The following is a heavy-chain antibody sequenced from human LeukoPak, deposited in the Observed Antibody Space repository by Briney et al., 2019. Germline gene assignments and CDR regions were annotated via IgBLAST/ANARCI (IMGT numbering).Heavy chain of an antibody. D-gene: IGHD3-16*01. CDR2: IYSGGST. Sequence: GGSLRLSCAASGFTVSSNYMSWVRQAPGKGLEWVSVIYSGGSTYYADSVKGRFTISRDNSKNTLYLQMNSLRAEDTAVYYCASHGGLYYYGMDVWGQGTTVTVSS. V-gene: IGHV3-53*01. J-gene: IGHJ6*02. CDR1: GFTVSSNY. CDR3: ASHGGLYYYGMDV.